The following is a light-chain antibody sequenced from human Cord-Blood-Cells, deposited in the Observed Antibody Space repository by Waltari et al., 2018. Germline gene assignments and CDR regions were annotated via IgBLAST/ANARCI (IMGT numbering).Light chain of an antibody. CDR2: EVS. CDR1: RSDVGGYNH. Sequence: QSALTQPAPVSGSPGQANTISCTGTRSDVGGYNHVSRYQQHPGKAPKLSIYEVSNRPSGVSSRFAGFKSGNTASLTISGLQAEDEADYYCSSYTSSSTLVFGTGTKVIVL. CDR3: SSYTSSSTLV. V-gene: IGLV2-14*01. J-gene: IGLJ1*01.